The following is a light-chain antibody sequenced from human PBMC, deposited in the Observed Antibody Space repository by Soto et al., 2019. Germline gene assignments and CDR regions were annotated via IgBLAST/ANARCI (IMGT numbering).Light chain of an antibody. CDR2: EVN. J-gene: IGLJ3*02. CDR3: CSYASSSPWV. Sequence: QSALTQPASVSGSPGQSITVSCTGSSSDVGSYNLVSWYQQYPGKAPKLIIYEVNKRPSGISTRFSASKSDNTASLTISGLQAEDEADYYCCSYASSSPWVFGGGTKLTV. V-gene: IGLV2-23*02. CDR1: SSDVGSYNL.